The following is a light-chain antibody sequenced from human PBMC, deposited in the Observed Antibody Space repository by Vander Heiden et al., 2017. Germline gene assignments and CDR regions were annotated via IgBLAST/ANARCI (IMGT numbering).Light chain of an antibody. CDR3: QQYNSYSWT. Sequence: DIQMTQSPSTLSASVGDRVTITCRASQSISSWLAWYQQKPGKAPKLLIYKASSLESGVPSRFSGSGSETEFTLTISSLQPDDFATCYCQQYNSYSWTFGQGTKVEIK. CDR2: KAS. V-gene: IGKV1-5*03. CDR1: QSISSW. J-gene: IGKJ1*01.